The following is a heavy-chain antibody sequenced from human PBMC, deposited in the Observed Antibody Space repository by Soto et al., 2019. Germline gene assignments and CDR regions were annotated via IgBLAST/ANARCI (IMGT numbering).Heavy chain of an antibody. V-gene: IGHV1-69*06. CDR1: GGTFSSYA. Sequence: ASLKVSSKASGGTFSSYAIIWVRQAPGQGLEWMGGIIPIFGTANYAQKFQGRVTITADKSTSTAYMELSSLRSEDTAVYYCGRDLQSGNYYGMDVWGQGTTVTVSS. CDR3: GRDLQSGNYYGMDV. J-gene: IGHJ6*02. CDR2: IIPIFGTA. D-gene: IGHD4-4*01.